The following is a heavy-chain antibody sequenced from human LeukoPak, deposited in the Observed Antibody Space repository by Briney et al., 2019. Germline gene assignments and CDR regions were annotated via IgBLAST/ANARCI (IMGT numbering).Heavy chain of an antibody. CDR3: ARGAPNIVGATRGSYFDY. CDR2: IYYSGST. J-gene: IGHJ4*02. Sequence: PSETLSLTCTVSGGSISSSSYYWSWIRQHPGKGLEWIGYIYYSGSTYYNPSLKSRVTISVDTSKNQFSLKLSSVTAADTAVYYCARGAPNIVGATRGSYFDYWGQGTLVTVSS. D-gene: IGHD1-26*01. CDR1: GGSISSSSYY. V-gene: IGHV4-31*03.